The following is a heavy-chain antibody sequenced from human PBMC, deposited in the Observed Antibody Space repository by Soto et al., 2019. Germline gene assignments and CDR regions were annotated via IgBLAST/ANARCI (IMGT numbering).Heavy chain of an antibody. CDR1: GGTFKSFT. J-gene: IGHJ4*02. D-gene: IGHD6-19*01. CDR3: ATKGVSGWFFDY. V-gene: IGHV1-69*13. CDR2: IIPIFETA. Sequence: SVKVSCKASGGTFKSFTFTWVRQAPGQGLEWMGGIIPIFETANYAQKFQDRVTITADESTSTVYTELSSLRSADTAVYYCATKGVSGWFFDYWGQGTVVTVSS.